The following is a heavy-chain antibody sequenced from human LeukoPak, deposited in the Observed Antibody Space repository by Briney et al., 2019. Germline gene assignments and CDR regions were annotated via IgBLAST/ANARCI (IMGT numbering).Heavy chain of an antibody. CDR2: INPNSGGT. V-gene: IGHV1-2*02. CDR3: ARDDSSSYHYYYYYYMDV. J-gene: IGHJ6*03. Sequence: ASVKVSCKVSGASLSETSIHWVRQAPGQGLEWMGWINPNSGGTNYAQKFQGRVTMTRDTSISTAYMELSRLRSDDTAVYYCARDDSSSYHYYYYYYMDVWGKGTTVTVSS. CDR1: GASLSETS. D-gene: IGHD6-13*01.